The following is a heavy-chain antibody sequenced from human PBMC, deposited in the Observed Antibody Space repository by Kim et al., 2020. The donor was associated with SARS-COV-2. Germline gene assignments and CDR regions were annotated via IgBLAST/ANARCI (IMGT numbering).Heavy chain of an antibody. Sequence: YADSVKGRFTISRDNSKNTLYLQMNSLRAEDTAVYYCARDSPAVANAFDIWGQGTMVTVSS. CDR3: ARDSPAVANAFDI. J-gene: IGHJ3*02. V-gene: IGHV3-30*01. D-gene: IGHD2-15*01.